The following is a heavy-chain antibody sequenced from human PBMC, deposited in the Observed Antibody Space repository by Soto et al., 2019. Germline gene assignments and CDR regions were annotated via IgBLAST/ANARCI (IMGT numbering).Heavy chain of an antibody. Sequence: GGSLRLSCAASGFTFSSYSMNWVRQAPGKGLEWVSSISSSSSYIYYADSVKGRFTISRDNAKNSLYLQMNSLRAEDTAVYYCARDRDCSGGSCYYAFDIWGQGTMVTVSS. CDR3: ARDRDCSGGSCYYAFDI. CDR2: ISSSSSYI. D-gene: IGHD2-15*01. V-gene: IGHV3-21*01. J-gene: IGHJ3*02. CDR1: GFTFSSYS.